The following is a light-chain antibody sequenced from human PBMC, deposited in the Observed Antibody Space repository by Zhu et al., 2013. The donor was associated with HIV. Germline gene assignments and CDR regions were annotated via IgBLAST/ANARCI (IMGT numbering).Light chain of an antibody. CDR1: QSISTN. J-gene: IGKJ2*01. Sequence: ETLMTQSPATLSASPGERATLSCRASQSISTNLAWYQQKPGQPPRLLIYGASTRATGIPVRFSGSGSGTEFTLTVSSLQSEDFTVYYCQQRSKWPPFTFGQGTKLEIK. CDR2: GAS. V-gene: IGKV3-15*01. CDR3: QQRSKWPPFT.